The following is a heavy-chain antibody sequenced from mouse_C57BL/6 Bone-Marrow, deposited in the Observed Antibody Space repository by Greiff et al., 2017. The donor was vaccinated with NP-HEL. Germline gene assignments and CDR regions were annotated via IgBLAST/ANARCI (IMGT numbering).Heavy chain of an antibody. D-gene: IGHD2-2*01. CDR1: GFSLTSYA. J-gene: IGHJ3*01. CDR2: IWTGGGP. V-gene: IGHV2-9-1*01. CDR3: ARNGGYH. Sequence: VQLQESGPGLVAPSQSLSITCTVSGFSLTSYAISWVRQPPGKGLEWLGVIWTGGGPNYNSALKSRLSISKDNSKSQVFLKMNSLQTDDTARYYCARNGGYHWGQGTLVTVSA.